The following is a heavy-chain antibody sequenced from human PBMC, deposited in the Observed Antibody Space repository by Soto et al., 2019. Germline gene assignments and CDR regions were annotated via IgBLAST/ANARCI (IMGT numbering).Heavy chain of an antibody. J-gene: IGHJ6*03. CDR2: IYYTGST. Sequence: SETLSLTCTVSGGSISSSSYYWGWIRQPPGKGLEWIGSIYYTGSTYYNPSLKNRVTISVDTSKNQFSLKLSSLTAADTAVYYCARRETFNYDPFSYYMDVWGKGTTVTVSS. CDR3: ARRETFNYDPFSYYMDV. CDR1: GGSISSSSYY. V-gene: IGHV4-39*01. D-gene: IGHD3-3*01.